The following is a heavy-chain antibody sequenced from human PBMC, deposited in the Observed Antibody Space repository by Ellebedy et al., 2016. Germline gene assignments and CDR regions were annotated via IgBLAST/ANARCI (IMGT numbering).Heavy chain of an antibody. Sequence: GESLKISXAASGFTFSSYGMHWVRQAPGKGLEWVAVISYDGSNKYYADSVKGRFTISRDNSKNTLYLQMNSLRAEDTAVYYCARGSSPYYFDYWGQGTLVTVSS. CDR3: ARGSSPYYFDY. J-gene: IGHJ4*02. CDR1: GFTFSSYG. D-gene: IGHD3-10*01. CDR2: ISYDGSNK. V-gene: IGHV3-30*03.